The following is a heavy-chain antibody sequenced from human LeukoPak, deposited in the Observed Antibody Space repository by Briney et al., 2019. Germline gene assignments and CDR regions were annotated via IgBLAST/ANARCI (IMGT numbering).Heavy chain of an antibody. D-gene: IGHD3-10*01. CDR2: ISYDGTQT. Sequence: GRSLRLSCAPSGFTFCSSNMHWVRQSPGKGLEWVALISYDGTQTYYAESVKGRFTISRDNSKNTLFLQMNSLSAEDSAMYYCEREWFGESNWGQGTLVTVSS. J-gene: IGHJ4*02. CDR3: EREWFGESN. CDR1: GFTFCSSN. V-gene: IGHV3-30*04.